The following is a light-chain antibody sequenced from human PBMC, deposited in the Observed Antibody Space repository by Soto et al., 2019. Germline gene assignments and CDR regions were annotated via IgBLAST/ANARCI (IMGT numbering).Light chain of an antibody. Sequence: IKMNQSPSSLSATVGDRVTITCRASQSISSWLAWYQQKPGKAPKLLIYDASSLESGVPSRFSGSGSGTEFTLTISSLQPDDFATYYCQQYNSYPWTFGQGTKVDIK. J-gene: IGKJ1*01. CDR2: DAS. V-gene: IGKV1-5*01. CDR3: QQYNSYPWT. CDR1: QSISSW.